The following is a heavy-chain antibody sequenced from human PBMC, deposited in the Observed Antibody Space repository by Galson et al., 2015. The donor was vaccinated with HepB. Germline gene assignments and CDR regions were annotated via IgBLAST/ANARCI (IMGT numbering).Heavy chain of an antibody. Sequence: QSGAEVKKPGESLKISCKGSGYSFGGFWIGWGRQMPGKGLEWMGITYPADSDTRYSPSFQGQVTLSVDKAVNTAYLQWTSLLASDSAIYYCVRPGASISIFGVIESNSDYWGQGTLVTVSS. CDR3: VRPGASISIFGVIESNSDY. V-gene: IGHV5-51*01. CDR1: GYSFGGFW. D-gene: IGHD3-3*01. J-gene: IGHJ4*02. CDR2: TYPADSDT.